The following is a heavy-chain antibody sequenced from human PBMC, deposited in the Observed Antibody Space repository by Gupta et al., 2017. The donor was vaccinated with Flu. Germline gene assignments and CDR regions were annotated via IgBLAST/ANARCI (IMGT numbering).Heavy chain of an antibody. V-gene: IGHV3-43*01. Sequence: DYTMHWGRQAPGKGLEWVSLISWDGSSTYYADSVKGRFTISRDNSKNSLYLQMNSLRTEDTALYYCAKEAIVGMSNYYMDVWGKGTTVTVS. D-gene: IGHD3-3*01. J-gene: IGHJ6*03. CDR3: AKEAIVGMSNYYMDV. CDR1: DYT. CDR2: ISWDGSST.